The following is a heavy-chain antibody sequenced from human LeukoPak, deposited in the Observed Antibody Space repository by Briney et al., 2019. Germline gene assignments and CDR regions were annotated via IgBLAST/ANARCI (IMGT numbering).Heavy chain of an antibody. CDR3: ARDYGYYDSSGYYSH. D-gene: IGHD3-22*01. J-gene: IGHJ4*02. V-gene: IGHV4-59*01. CDR1: GGSISSYY. CDR2: IYYSGST. Sequence: SETLSLTCTVSGGSISSYYWSWIRQPPGKGLEWIGYIYYSGSTNYNPSLKSRVTISVDTSKNQFSLKLSSVTAADTAVYYCARDYGYYDSSGYYSHWGQGTLVTVSS.